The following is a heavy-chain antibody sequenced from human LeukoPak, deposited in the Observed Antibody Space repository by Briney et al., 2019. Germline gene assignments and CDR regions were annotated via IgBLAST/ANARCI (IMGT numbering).Heavy chain of an antibody. CDR2: IYYSGST. Sequence: SETLSLTCTVSGGSISSYYWSWIRQPPGKGLEWIGYIYYSGSTNYNPSLKSRVTITVDTSKNQFSLKLSSVTAADTAVYYCARGKDGSSLPFDSWGQGTLVTVFS. V-gene: IGHV4-59*01. J-gene: IGHJ4*02. CDR3: ARGKDGSSLPFDS. CDR1: GGSISSYY. D-gene: IGHD5/OR15-5a*01.